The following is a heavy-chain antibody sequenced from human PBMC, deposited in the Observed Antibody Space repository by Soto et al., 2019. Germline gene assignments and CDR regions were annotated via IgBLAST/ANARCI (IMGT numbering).Heavy chain of an antibody. CDR2: IYYSGST. D-gene: IGHD2-15*01. J-gene: IGHJ2*01. V-gene: IGHV4-31*03. CDR1: GGSISSGGYY. CDR3: AREGVVVAAFAVPGEESGWYFDL. Sequence: QVQLQESGPGLVKPSQTLSLTCTVSGGSISSGGYYWSWIRQHPGKGLEWIGYIYYSGSTYYNPSLKSRVTITVDTSKNQFSLKLSSVTAADTAVYYCAREGVVVAAFAVPGEESGWYFDLWGRGTLVTVSS.